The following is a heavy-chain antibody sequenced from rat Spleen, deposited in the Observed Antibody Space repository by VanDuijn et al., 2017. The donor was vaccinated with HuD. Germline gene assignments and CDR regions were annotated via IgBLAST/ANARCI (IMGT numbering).Heavy chain of an antibody. V-gene: IGHV5-29*01. CDR2: FSFDGSGT. J-gene: IGHJ2*01. CDR3: ARGTPDY. Sequence: EVQLVESGGGLVQPGRSLKLSCAVSGFTFKNYVMAWVRQAPTKGLEWVAAFSFDGSGTYYRDSMKGRFTISRDNAKSTLYLQMDSLRSEDTATYYCARGTPDYWGQGIMVTVSS. D-gene: IGHD3-2*01. CDR1: GFTFKNYV.